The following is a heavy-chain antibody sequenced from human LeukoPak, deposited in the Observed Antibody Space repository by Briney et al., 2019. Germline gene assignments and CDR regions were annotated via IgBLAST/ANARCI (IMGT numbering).Heavy chain of an antibody. D-gene: IGHD1-26*01. CDR1: GFTVSSNY. Sequence: QPGGSLTLSCAASGFTVSSNYMSWARQAPGKGLEWVSFIYSGGTTYYADSVKGRFTISRDNSKNMLYLQMNSLRAEDTAVYYCVRDAHSGSSQRDYWGQGTLVTVSS. CDR3: VRDAHSGSSQRDY. CDR2: IYSGGTT. V-gene: IGHV3-53*01. J-gene: IGHJ4*02.